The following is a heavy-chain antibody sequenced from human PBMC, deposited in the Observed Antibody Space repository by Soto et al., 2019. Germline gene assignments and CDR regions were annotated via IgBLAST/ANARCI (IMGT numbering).Heavy chain of an antibody. CDR2: IYYSGST. V-gene: IGHV4-59*01. Sequence: SETLSLTCIVSGGSISSYYWSWIRQPPGKGLEWIGYIYYSGSTNYNPSFKSRLSISVDTSKNHFSLKLSSVTAADTAVYYCARDIGYYDSNGYYSYFDYWGQGTLVTVSS. CDR3: ARDIGYYDSNGYYSYFDY. D-gene: IGHD3-22*01. CDR1: GGSISSYY. J-gene: IGHJ4*02.